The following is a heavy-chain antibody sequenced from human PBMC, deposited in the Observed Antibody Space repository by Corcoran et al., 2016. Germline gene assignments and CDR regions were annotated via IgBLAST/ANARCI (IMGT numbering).Heavy chain of an antibody. CDR3: AREGGFWSGYYYYYGMDV. Sequence: EVQLVESGGGLVQPGGSLRLSCAASGFTFSSYSMNWVRQAPGKGLEWVSYISSSSSTIYYADSVKGRFTISRDNAKNSPYLQMNSRRAEDTAVYYCAREGGFWSGYYYYYGMDVWGQGTTVTDSS. V-gene: IGHV3-48*04. J-gene: IGHJ6*02. CDR2: ISSSSSTI. CDR1: GFTFSSYS. D-gene: IGHD3-3*01.